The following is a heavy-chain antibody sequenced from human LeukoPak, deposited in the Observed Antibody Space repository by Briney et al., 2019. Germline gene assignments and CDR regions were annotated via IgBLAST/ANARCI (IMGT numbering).Heavy chain of an antibody. CDR3: ARDVIAAAVDY. D-gene: IGHD6-13*01. CDR2: ISAYNGNT. Sequence: GASVKVSCKASGYTFTSYGISWVRQAPGQGLEWMGWISAYNGNTNYAQKFQGRVTMTRDTSISTAYMELSRLRSDDTAVYYCARDVIAAAVDYWGQGTLVTVSS. J-gene: IGHJ4*02. V-gene: IGHV1-18*01. CDR1: GYTFTSYG.